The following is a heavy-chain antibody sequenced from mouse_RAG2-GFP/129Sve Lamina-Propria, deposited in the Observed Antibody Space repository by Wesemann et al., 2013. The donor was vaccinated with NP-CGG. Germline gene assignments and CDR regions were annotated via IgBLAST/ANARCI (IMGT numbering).Heavy chain of an antibody. CDR2: GNGAT. Sequence: GNGATSYNQKFKGKATLTVDKSSSTAYMQLSSLTSEDSAVYFCARRADWDYFDYWGQGTTLTVSS. V-gene: IGHV1-12*01. CDR3: ARRADWDYFDY. J-gene: IGHJ2*01. D-gene: IGHD4-1*01.